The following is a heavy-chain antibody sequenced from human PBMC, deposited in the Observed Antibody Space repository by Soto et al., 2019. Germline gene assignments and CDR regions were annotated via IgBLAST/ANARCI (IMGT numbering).Heavy chain of an antibody. V-gene: IGHV3-21*02. Sequence: DVQLEESGGGLVKPGGSLRLSCVASEFTFSVYSMNWVRQAPGKGLEWVSSISSGSSYIYYADSVKGRFTISRDNDKSYLFLRMNSMRVADPAVYYWARYLGKIRGVYYPDFGTAVWGQGTTVTVSS. CDR3: ARYLGKIRGVYYPDFGTAV. CDR2: ISSGSSYI. D-gene: IGHD3-22*01. CDR1: EFTFSVYS. J-gene: IGHJ6*02.